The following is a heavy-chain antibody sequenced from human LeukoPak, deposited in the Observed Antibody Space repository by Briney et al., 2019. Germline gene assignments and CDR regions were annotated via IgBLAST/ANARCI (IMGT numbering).Heavy chain of an antibody. CDR3: AKTASYSGTWHDAFDI. CDR2: VYHTGST. V-gene: IGHV4-30-2*01. D-gene: IGHD6-13*01. CDR1: GGAISRGGYS. Sequence: SETLSLTCAVSGGAISRGGYSWSWIRQPPGKGLEWIGYVYHTGSTYYNASLKSRVTISVDTSKNQFSLHLNSVTPEDTAVYYCAKTASYSGTWHDAFDIWGQGTMVTVSS. J-gene: IGHJ3*02.